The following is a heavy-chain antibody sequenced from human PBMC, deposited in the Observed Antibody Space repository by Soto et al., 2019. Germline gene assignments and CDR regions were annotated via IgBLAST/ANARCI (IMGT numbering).Heavy chain of an antibody. Sequence: LSLTCSVSGGSISSFAYYWGWVRQPPGKGLEWIGTVYYNENTYYNPSLKSRVTISVDTAKNQFSLNLRSVTAADTAMYFCARRERYYGSPGWFDPWGQGTLVTVSS. V-gene: IGHV4-39*01. J-gene: IGHJ5*02. CDR2: VYYNENT. CDR3: ARRERYYGSPGWFDP. D-gene: IGHD3-10*01. CDR1: GGSISSFAYY.